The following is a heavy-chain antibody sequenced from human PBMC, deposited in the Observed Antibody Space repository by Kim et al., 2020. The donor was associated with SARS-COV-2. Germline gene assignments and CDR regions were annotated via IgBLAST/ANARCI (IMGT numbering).Heavy chain of an antibody. Sequence: ASVKVSCKASGYTFTSYAMNWVRQAPGQGLEWMGWINTNTGNPTYAQGFTGRFVFSLDTSVSTAYLQISSLKAEDTAVYYCARDRGSWRIARLLGRFFYYYGVNVLGKGATVTVSS. V-gene: IGHV7-4-1*02. CDR2: INTNTGNP. J-gene: IGHJ6*04. CDR3: ARDRGSWRIARLLGRFFYYYGVNV. D-gene: IGHD2-8*02. CDR1: GYTFTSYA.